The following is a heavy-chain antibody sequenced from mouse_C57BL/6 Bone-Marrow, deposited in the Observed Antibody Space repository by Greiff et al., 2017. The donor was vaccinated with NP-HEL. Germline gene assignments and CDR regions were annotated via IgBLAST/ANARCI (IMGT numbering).Heavy chain of an antibody. D-gene: IGHD2-4*01. CDR1: GYTFTDYE. CDR2: IDPETGGT. J-gene: IGHJ2*01. Sequence: QVQLKQSGAELVRPGASVTLSCKASGYTFTDYEMHWVKQTPVQGLEWIGAIDPETGGTAYNQKFKGKAILTADKSSSTAYRELRSLTSEDSAVYYCTSSYDYYYFDYWGHGTTLTVSS. V-gene: IGHV1-15*01. CDR3: TSSYDYYYFDY.